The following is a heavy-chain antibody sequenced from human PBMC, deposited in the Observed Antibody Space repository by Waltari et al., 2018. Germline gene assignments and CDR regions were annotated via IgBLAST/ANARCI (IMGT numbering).Heavy chain of an antibody. CDR3: AKYSGYDFDY. J-gene: IGHJ4*02. CDR1: GYSISSGYY. V-gene: IGHV4-38-2*02. CDR2: IYHSGST. D-gene: IGHD5-12*01. Sequence: QVQLQESGPGLVKPSATLSLTCTVSGYSISSGYYWGWIRQPPGKGLEWIGSIYHSGSTYYNPSLKSRVTISVDTSKNQFSLKLSSMTAADTAVYYCAKYSGYDFDYWGQGTLVTVSS.